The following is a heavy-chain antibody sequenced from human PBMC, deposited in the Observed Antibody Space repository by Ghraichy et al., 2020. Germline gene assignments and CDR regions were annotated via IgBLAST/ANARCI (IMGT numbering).Heavy chain of an antibody. J-gene: IGHJ4*02. Sequence: SETLSLTCAVSGGSISSGGYSWSWIRQPPGKGLEWVGHISHSGSPLYNPSLKSRVTISVDRSKNQFSLNLSSVTAADTAVYYCARGSRYDNGGYGELDYWGPGTLFTVSS. CDR3: ARGSRYDNGGYGELDY. CDR1: GGSISSGGYS. CDR2: ISHSGSP. V-gene: IGHV4-30-2*01. D-gene: IGHD3-22*01.